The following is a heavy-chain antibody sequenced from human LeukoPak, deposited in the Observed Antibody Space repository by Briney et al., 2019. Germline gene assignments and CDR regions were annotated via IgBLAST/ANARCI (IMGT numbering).Heavy chain of an antibody. D-gene: IGHD1-26*01. CDR2: INPSSGGT. V-gene: IGHV1-2*02. J-gene: IGHJ4*02. CDR1: GYTFTGYY. CDR3: ASPLLGSGSYWGGY. Sequence: ASVKVSCKASGYTFTGYYMHWVRQAPGQGLEWMGWINPSSGGTNYAQKFQGRVTMTRDTSISTAYMELSRLRSDDTAVYYCASPLLGSGSYWGGYWGQGTLVTVSS.